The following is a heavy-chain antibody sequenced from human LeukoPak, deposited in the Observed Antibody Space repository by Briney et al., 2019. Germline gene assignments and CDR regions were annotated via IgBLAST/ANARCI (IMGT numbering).Heavy chain of an antibody. CDR3: TTDPNRGIEFDP. Sequence: GGSLRLSCAASGFTFSNAWMSWVRQAPGKGLEWVGRIKSKTDGGTTDYAAPVKGRFTISRDDSKNTLYLQMNSLKTEDTAVYYCTTDPNRGIEFDPWGQGTLVTVSS. J-gene: IGHJ5*02. D-gene: IGHD1-14*01. CDR1: GFTFSNAW. V-gene: IGHV3-15*01. CDR2: IKSKTDGGTT.